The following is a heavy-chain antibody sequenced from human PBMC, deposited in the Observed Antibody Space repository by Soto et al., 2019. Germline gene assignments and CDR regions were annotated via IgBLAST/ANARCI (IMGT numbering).Heavy chain of an antibody. D-gene: IGHD5-12*01. J-gene: IGHJ6*03. V-gene: IGHV4-31*03. CDR3: AREVVATIPPYYYYYMVV. Sequence: PSETLSLTCTVSGGSISSGGYYWSWIRQHPGKGLEWIGYIYYSGSTYYNPSLKSRVTISVDTSKNQFSLKLSSVTAADTAVYYCAREVVATIPPYYYYYMVVWGKGTTVTVSS. CDR2: IYYSGST. CDR1: GGSISSGGYY.